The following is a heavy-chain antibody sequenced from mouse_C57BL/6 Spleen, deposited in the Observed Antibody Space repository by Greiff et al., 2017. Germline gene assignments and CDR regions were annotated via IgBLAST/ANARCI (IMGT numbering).Heavy chain of an antibody. D-gene: IGHD1-1*01. V-gene: IGHV1-55*01. Sequence: QVRLQQPGAELVKPGASGRMSGRASGYTFTSSWLTGVKQRPGQGLEWMGDIYPGSGSTNYNEKFKGKATLTVDTSSSTAYMQLSSLTSEDSAVYYCANYGSSPYFDYWGQGTTLTVSS. J-gene: IGHJ2*01. CDR1: GYTFTSSW. CDR3: ANYGSSPYFDY. CDR2: IYPGSGST.